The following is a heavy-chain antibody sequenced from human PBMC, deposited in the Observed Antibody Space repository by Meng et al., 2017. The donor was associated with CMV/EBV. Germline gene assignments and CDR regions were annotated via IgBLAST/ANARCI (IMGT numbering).Heavy chain of an antibody. CDR2: INSDGSST. V-gene: IGHV3-74*01. CDR1: GFTFSSYW. Sequence: GESLKISCAASGFTFSSYWMHWVRQAPGKGLVWVSRINSDGSSTSYADSVKGRFTISRDNAKNTLYLQMNSLRAEDTAVYYCVRESDYGMDVWGQGTTVTVSS. J-gene: IGHJ6*02. CDR3: VRESDYGMDV.